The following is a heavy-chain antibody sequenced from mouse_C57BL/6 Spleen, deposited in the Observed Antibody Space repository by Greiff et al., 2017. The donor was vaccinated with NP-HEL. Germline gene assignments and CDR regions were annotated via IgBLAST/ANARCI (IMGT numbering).Heavy chain of an antibody. J-gene: IGHJ3*01. CDR3: ARPEVGATRGFAY. CDR2: IDPSDSET. CDR1: GYTFTSYW. V-gene: IGHV1-52*01. D-gene: IGHD1-1*01. Sequence: QVQLQQPGAELVRPGSSVKLSCKASGYTFTSYWMHWVKQRPIQGLEWIGNIDPSDSETHFNQKFKDKATLTVDKSSSTAYLQLSSLTSEDSAVYYCARPEVGATRGFAYWGQGTLVTVSA.